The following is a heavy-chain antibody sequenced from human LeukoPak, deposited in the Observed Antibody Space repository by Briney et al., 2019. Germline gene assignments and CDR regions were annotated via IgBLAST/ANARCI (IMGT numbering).Heavy chain of an antibody. Sequence: GGSLRLSCAVSGFSIRSSWMSWVRQTPGKGLEWVADMNEDGSGTYYVDSVKGRFTVSRDNAKNSLYLQMSSLRAEDTAVYYCARVPPWGAIDYWGQGTLVTVSS. D-gene: IGHD7-27*01. CDR3: ARVPPWGAIDY. CDR1: GFSIRSSW. CDR2: MNEDGSGT. J-gene: IGHJ4*02. V-gene: IGHV3-7*01.